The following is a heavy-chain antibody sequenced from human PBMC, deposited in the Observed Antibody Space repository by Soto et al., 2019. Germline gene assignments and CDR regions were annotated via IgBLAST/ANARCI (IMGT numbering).Heavy chain of an antibody. V-gene: IGHV1-18*01. J-gene: IGHJ4*02. CDR1: GYTFTTYG. Sequence: QVQVVQSGAEVKEPGASVEVACKASGYTFTTYGISWVRQAPGQGLEWIGWINAYTGNTNYAQKVQGRVTMTTDTSTSTAYMELRSLRSDATAVYYCARFYGSGSFPYDYWGQGTLVTVSS. CDR3: ARFYGSGSFPYDY. CDR2: INAYTGNT. D-gene: IGHD3-10*01.